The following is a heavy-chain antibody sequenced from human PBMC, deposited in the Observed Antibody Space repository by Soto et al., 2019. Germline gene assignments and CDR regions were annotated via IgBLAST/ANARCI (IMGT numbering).Heavy chain of an antibody. D-gene: IGHD3-10*01. V-gene: IGHV3-23*01. CDR2: IDGSGGIT. J-gene: IGHJ5*02. CDR3: VKNSGWFNT. CDR1: GFTFGTTD. Sequence: QLLQSGGGLVQPGGSLILSCAASGFTFGTTDMSWVRQAPGEGLEWVSTIDGSGGITYYADSVKGQFTISRDNSRNTVYLQMNSLRGDDTALYYCVKNSGWFNTWGQGALVTVSS.